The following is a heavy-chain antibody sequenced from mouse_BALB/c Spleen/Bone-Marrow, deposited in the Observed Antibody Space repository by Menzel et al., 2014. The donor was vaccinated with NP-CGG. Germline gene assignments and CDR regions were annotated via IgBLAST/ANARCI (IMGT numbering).Heavy chain of an antibody. CDR2: IYPGSGNT. V-gene: IGHV1-84*02. CDR3: ARENYGSSYYFDY. D-gene: IGHD1-1*01. J-gene: IGHJ2*01. Sequence: QLQQSGPELVKPGASVKISCKASGYTFIDYYIHWVKQKPGQGLEWIGWIYPGSGNTKYNEKFQGRATLTVDTSSSTAYMQRSSLTSEDTAVYFCARENYGSSYYFDYWGQGTTVTVSS. CDR1: GYTFIDYY.